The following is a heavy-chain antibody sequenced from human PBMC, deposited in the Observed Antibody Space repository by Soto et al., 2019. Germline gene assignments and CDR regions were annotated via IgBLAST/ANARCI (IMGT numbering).Heavy chain of an antibody. CDR1: GSTFNSYA. J-gene: IGHJ6*02. CDR2: IIPIFGTA. V-gene: IGHV1-69*13. CDR3: AFYNHYSSSGVYYGMDV. Sequence: SVKISYKASGSTFNSYAISCARQAPGQGLERMGGIIPIFGTANYAQKFQGRVTITADESTSTAYMELSSLRSEDTAVYFFAFYNHYSSSGVYYGMDVWGQGTWVSVS. D-gene: IGHD6-6*01.